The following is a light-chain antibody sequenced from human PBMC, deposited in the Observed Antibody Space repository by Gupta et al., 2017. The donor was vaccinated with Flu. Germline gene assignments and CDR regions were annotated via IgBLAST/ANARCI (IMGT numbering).Light chain of an antibody. CDR3: AAWDESLNGHNWV. CDR1: ISSIGGNP. J-gene: IGLJ3*02. CDR2: YNK. V-gene: IGLV1-44*01. Sequence: QSVLTQPPSASGTPGQRVTISCSGSISSIGGNPVYWYQQHPGTAPKLLIYYNKQRTSGGPGRVAGSKSGTSASLAISGLQAEEEDDYYCAAWDESLNGHNWVFGGGTKLTVL.